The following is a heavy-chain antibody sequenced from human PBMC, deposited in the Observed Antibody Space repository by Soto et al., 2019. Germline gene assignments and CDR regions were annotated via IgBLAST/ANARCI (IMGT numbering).Heavy chain of an antibody. V-gene: IGHV1-3*01. CDR3: ARGPITMIGYYFDY. CDR2: TNACNGNT. J-gene: IGHJ4*02. Sequence: ASVKVSCKASGYTFTSYGISWVRQAPGQRLEWMGWTNACNGNTNYSQKYQGRVTITTDTSASTAYMEMSSLRSEDTAVYYCARGPITMIGYYFDYWGQGTLVTVSS. CDR1: GYTFTSYG. D-gene: IGHD3-10*02.